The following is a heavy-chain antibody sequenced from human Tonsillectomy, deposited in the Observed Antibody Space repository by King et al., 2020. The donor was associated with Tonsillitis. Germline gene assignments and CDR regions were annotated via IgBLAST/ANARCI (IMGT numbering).Heavy chain of an antibody. V-gene: IGHV4-39*07. CDR3: ARRTHLIVGSANYFDY. Sequence: LQLQESGPGVVKPSETLSLTCTVSGGSIRSSSYYWGWIRQPPGKGLEWIGNIYYSGSTYYNPSLKSRVTISLDTSKNQFSLNLSSVTAADTDVYYCARRTHLIVGSANYFDYWGQGTLVTVSS. CDR2: IYYSGST. J-gene: IGHJ4*02. CDR1: GGSIRSSSYY. D-gene: IGHD1-26*01.